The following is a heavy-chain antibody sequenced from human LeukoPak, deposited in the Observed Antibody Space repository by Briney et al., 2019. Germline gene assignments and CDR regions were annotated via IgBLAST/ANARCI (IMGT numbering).Heavy chain of an antibody. J-gene: IGHJ4*02. CDR1: GGSISSGGYY. Sequence: SETLSLTCTVSGGSISSGGYYWSWIRQHPGKGLEWIGYIYYSGSTYYNPSLKSRVTISVDTSKNQFSLKLSSVTAADTAVYYCARRVLDMTTVTTLVYWGQGTLVTVSS. CDR3: ARRVLDMTTVTTLVY. V-gene: IGHV4-31*03. CDR2: IYYSGST. D-gene: IGHD4-17*01.